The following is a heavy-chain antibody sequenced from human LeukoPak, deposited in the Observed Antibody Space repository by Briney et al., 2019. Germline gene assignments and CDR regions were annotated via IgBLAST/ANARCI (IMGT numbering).Heavy chain of an antibody. Sequence: PGGSLRLSCAASGFTLSNYAMHWVRHPAGEGLEWVSALGTAGDTFYPGSVKGRFTISRDNAKKSLFLQMNSLRAEDTAVYYCARARTIDYWGQGTLVTVSS. J-gene: IGHJ4*02. V-gene: IGHV3-13*01. CDR1: GFTLSNYA. CDR3: ARARTIDY. CDR2: LGTAGDT.